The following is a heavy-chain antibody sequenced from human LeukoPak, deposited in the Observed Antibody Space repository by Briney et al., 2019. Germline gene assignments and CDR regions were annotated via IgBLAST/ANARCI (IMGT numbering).Heavy chain of an antibody. D-gene: IGHD2-2*03. J-gene: IGHJ4*02. V-gene: IGHV3-23*01. CDR2: ISGSGGST. Sequence: PGGSLRLSCAASGFTFSSYAMSWVRQAPGKGLEWVSAISGSGGSTYYADSVKGRFTISRDNSKNTLYLQMNSLRAEDTAVYYCAKVPGYCSSTSCYFFDYWGQGTLVTVSS. CDR3: AKVPGYCSSTSCYFFDY. CDR1: GFTFSSYA.